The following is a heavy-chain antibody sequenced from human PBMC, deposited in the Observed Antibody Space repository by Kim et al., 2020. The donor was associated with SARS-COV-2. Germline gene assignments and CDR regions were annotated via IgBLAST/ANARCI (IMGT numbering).Heavy chain of an antibody. D-gene: IGHD2-15*01. J-gene: IGHJ4*02. V-gene: IGHV3-7*01. CDR3: ARDRRYSLDY. CDR1: KFTFSINW. CDR2: IKEDGSEK. Sequence: GGSLRLSCVVSKFTFSINWMSWVRQAPGKGLEWVANIKEDGSEKYYAESVVGRFTISRDNAKNSLFLQMTSLSAEDTAVYYCARDRRYSLDYWGQGTLVTVSS.